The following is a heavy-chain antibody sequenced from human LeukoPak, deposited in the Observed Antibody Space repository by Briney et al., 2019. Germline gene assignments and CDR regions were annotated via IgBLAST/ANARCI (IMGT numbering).Heavy chain of an antibody. D-gene: IGHD6-19*01. J-gene: IGHJ4*02. CDR1: GGSISSSSYY. V-gene: IGHV4-39*02. CDR2: IYYSGST. Sequence: SETLSLTCTVSGGSISSSSYYWGWIRQPPGKGLEWIGSIYYSGSTYYNPSLKSRVTISVDTSKNQFSLKLSSVTAADTAVYYCARDSSGWLDYWCQGTLVTVSS. CDR3: ARDSSGWLDY.